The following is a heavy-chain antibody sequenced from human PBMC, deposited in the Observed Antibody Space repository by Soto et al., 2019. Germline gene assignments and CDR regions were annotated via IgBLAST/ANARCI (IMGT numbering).Heavy chain of an antibody. CDR1: GYTFTSYY. Sequence: GASVKVSCKASGYTFTSYYMHWVRQAPGQGLEWMGIINPSGGSTSYAQKFQGRVTMTRDTSTSTVYMELSSLRSEDTAVYYCATTRSKSGSYKNYYFDYWGQGTLVTVSS. J-gene: IGHJ4*02. V-gene: IGHV1-46*01. CDR3: ATTRSKSGSYKNYYFDY. CDR2: INPSGGST. D-gene: IGHD1-26*01.